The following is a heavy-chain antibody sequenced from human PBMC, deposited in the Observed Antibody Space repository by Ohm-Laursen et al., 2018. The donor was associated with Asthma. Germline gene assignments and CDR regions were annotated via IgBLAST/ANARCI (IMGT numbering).Heavy chain of an antibody. CDR1: GYTFSRYS. CDR2: ISTASSFI. Sequence: SLRLSCTASGYTFSRYSIHWVRQIPGKGLEWVASISTASSFIYYADSVRGRFTTSRDNVRNSVYLQINSLRAEDTALYYCARIGPEWELPGREYSLHHWGEGTLVTVSS. D-gene: IGHD1-26*01. CDR3: ARIGPEWELPGREYSLHH. J-gene: IGHJ1*01. V-gene: IGHV3-21*01.